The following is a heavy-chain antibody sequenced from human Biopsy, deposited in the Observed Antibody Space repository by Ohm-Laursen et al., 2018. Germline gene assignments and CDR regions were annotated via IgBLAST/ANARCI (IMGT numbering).Heavy chain of an antibody. Sequence: SDTLSLTCTVSGGSISSGYWGWIRQTPGKGLGWIGYIYYSGSTNYNPSLKSRVTISVDTSKNQFSLRLNSVTAADTAVYYCARATNSTGWPYYYFYGMDVWGQGTTVTVSS. D-gene: IGHD2/OR15-2a*01. V-gene: IGHV4-59*07. CDR2: IYYSGST. J-gene: IGHJ6*02. CDR3: ARATNSTGWPYYYFYGMDV. CDR1: GGSISSGY.